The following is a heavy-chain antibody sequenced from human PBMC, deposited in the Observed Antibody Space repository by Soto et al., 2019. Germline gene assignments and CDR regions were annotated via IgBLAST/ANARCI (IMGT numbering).Heavy chain of an antibody. Sequence: QVQLQESGPGLVKPSQTLSLTCTISGGSISSGGYYWSWIRQHPGKGLEWIGYIYYSGSTYYNPSPKIRVTISVDTSKNQFSLKLRSVTAAETAVYYCARSDPYYDILTGYSVYWYFDLWGRGTLVTVSS. CDR2: IYYSGST. D-gene: IGHD3-9*01. V-gene: IGHV4-31*03. CDR3: ARSDPYYDILTGYSVYWYFDL. CDR1: GGSISSGGYY. J-gene: IGHJ2*01.